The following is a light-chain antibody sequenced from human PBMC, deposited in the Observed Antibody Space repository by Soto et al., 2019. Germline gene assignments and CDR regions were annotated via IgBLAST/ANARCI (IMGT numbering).Light chain of an antibody. Sequence: STLTQPASVSGSPGQSITISCTGTSSDVGGYNYVSWYQQHPGKAPKFMIYDVSNRPSGVSNRFSGSKSGNTASLTISGLQADDEADYYCSSYTRSSTYVFGSGTKVTVL. CDR3: SSYTRSSTYV. J-gene: IGLJ1*01. CDR2: DVS. CDR1: SSDVGGYNY. V-gene: IGLV2-14*01.